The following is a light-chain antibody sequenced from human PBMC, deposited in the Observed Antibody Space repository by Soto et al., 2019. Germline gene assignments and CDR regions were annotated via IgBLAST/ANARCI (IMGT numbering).Light chain of an antibody. CDR3: QQFNSYPPLT. J-gene: IGKJ4*01. Sequence: AIQLTQSPSSLSASVGDRVTITCRASQGISSALAWYQQKPGKAPKLLIYDASSMESGVPSRFSGSGSGTAFTLTCSSLQPEDFAPYYCQQFNSYPPLTFGGGTKVEIK. CDR2: DAS. V-gene: IGKV1-13*02. CDR1: QGISSA.